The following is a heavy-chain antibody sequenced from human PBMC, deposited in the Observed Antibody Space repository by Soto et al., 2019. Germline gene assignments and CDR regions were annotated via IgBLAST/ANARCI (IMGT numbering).Heavy chain of an antibody. CDR2: SSSSSTYT. V-gene: IGHV3-21*01. D-gene: IGHD2-15*01. CDR1: GFTFSTST. Sequence: GGSLRLSCAASGFTFSTSTMNWVRQAPGQGLEWVSSSSSSSTYTYYAASVKGRSTISRDNAKNSLYLQMNSLRAEDTAVYYCARVGSPGYCSGGYCPPPDYWGQGTLVTVSS. J-gene: IGHJ4*02. CDR3: ARVGSPGYCSGGYCPPPDY.